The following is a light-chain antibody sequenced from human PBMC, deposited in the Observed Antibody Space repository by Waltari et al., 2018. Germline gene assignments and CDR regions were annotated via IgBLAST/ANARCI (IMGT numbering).Light chain of an antibody. CDR1: QSVSSN. CDR3: QQYNNWPPVIT. J-gene: IGKJ3*01. V-gene: IGKV3-15*01. CDR2: GAS. Sequence: EIVMTQSPATLSVSPGERATLSCRASQSVSSNLAWYQQKPGQAPRLLIYGASTRATGFPARFSGSGSGTEFTLTIGSLQSEDFAVYYCQQYNNWPPVITFGPGTKVDIK.